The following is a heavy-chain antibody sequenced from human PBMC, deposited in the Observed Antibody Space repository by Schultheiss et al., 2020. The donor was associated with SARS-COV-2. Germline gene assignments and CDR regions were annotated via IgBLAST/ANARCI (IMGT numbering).Heavy chain of an antibody. CDR3: ARGRCRSRTSCTHYYYYGLDV. Sequence: GGSLRLSCAASGFTFSSYAMHWVRQAPGKGLEWVAVISYDGSNKYYADSVKGRFTISRDNSKNTLYLQMNSLRAEDTAVYYCARGRCRSRTSCTHYYYYGLDVWGQGTTVTVSS. CDR1: GFTFSSYA. CDR2: ISYDGSNK. D-gene: IGHD2-2*01. V-gene: IGHV3-30*04. J-gene: IGHJ6*02.